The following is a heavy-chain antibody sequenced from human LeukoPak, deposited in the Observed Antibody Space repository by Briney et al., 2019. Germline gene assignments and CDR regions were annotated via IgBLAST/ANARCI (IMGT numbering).Heavy chain of an antibody. CDR1: GGSISSYY. CDR2: IYYSGST. D-gene: IGHD5-18*01. Sequence: SETLSLTCTVSGGSISSYYWSWIRQPPGRGLEWIGNIYYSGSTDYNPSLKSRVTIPVDTSKNQFSLKLSSVTAADTAVYYCARRSYSYGYFDYWGQGILVTVSS. CDR3: ARRSYSYGYFDY. V-gene: IGHV4-59*08. J-gene: IGHJ4*02.